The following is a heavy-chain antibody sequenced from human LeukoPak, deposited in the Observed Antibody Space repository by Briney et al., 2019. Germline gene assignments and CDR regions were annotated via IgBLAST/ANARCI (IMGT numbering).Heavy chain of an antibody. Sequence: PGGFLRLSCVGSAFSFSSYAMYWVRQAPGKGLEWVSSISDGGGTTYYGDSVRGRFTISRDNSKNTLYLQMNSLRAEDTAVYYCAKSLVVGDSYGMDVWGQGTTVTVSS. V-gene: IGHV3-23*01. CDR1: AFSFSSYA. J-gene: IGHJ6*02. CDR2: ISDGGGTT. D-gene: IGHD3-10*01. CDR3: AKSLVVGDSYGMDV.